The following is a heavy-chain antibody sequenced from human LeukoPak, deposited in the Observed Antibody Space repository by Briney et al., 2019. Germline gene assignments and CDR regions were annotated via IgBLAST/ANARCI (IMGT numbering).Heavy chain of an antibody. CDR1: GFTFSSYA. J-gene: IGHJ4*02. D-gene: IGHD2-15*01. Sequence: GGSLRLSCAASGFTFSSYAMSWVRQAPGKGLEWVSYISSSGSTIYYADSVKGRFTISRDNAKNSLYLQMNSLRAEDTAVYYCARLSGGSWTPYYFDYWGQGTLVTVSS. V-gene: IGHV3-48*03. CDR2: ISSSGSTI. CDR3: ARLSGGSWTPYYFDY.